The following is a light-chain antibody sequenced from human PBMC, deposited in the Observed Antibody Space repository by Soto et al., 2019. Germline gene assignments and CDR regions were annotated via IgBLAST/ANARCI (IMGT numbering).Light chain of an antibody. CDR2: GTS. Sequence: EIVLTQSPGTLSLSPGERATLSCRASQSVSISYLAWYQQKPGQAPRLLIYGTSTRATAIPDRFSGSGSGTDFTLTISRLEPEDFAVYYCQQSGTSPLTFGGGKKVEIK. J-gene: IGKJ4*01. CDR3: QQSGTSPLT. CDR1: QSVSISY. V-gene: IGKV3-20*01.